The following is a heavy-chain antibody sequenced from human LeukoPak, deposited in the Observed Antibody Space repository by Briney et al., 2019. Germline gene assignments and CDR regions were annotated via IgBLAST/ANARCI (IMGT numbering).Heavy chain of an antibody. CDR3: ARHVGYGNNWFDP. V-gene: IGHV4-59*08. D-gene: IGHD5-18*01. J-gene: IGHJ5*02. CDR1: GGSISSFY. Sequence: SETLSLTCTVSGGSISSFYWSWIRQPPGKGLEWIGCIYYSGSTNYSPSLKSRVTISVDTSKNQFSLKLRSVTAADTAVYYCARHVGYGNNWFDPWGQGTLVTVSS. CDR2: IYYSGST.